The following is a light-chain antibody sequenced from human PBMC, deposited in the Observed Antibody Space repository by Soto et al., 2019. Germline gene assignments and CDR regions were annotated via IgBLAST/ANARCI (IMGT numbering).Light chain of an antibody. CDR2: GAS. V-gene: IGKV3-15*01. CDR3: QQYNNWPPIT. CDR1: QSVSSN. Sequence: EMVMTQSQTTLARRLGEGGTLRCRPSQSVSSNLAWYQQQHGQAPRLLLYGASTRATGSPARFSGSGCGAAFTLTNSSLQSEEFAVYYCQQYNNWPPITCGQGTRLEIK. J-gene: IGKJ5*01.